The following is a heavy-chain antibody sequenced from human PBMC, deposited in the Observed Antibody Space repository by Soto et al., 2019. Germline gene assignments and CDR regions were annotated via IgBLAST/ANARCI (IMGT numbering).Heavy chain of an antibody. J-gene: IGHJ2*01. V-gene: IGHV4-39*01. CDR2: IYYSGST. Sequence: QLQLQESGPGLVKPSETLSLTCTVSGGSISSSSYYWGWIRQPPGKGLERIGSIYYSGSTYYNTSREGRVTISLDTSKNRFSLKLSSVTAADPAVYYCARLSVIVATSGWYFDLWGRGTLVTVSS. D-gene: IGHD5-12*01. CDR1: GGSISSSSYY. CDR3: ARLSVIVATSGWYFDL.